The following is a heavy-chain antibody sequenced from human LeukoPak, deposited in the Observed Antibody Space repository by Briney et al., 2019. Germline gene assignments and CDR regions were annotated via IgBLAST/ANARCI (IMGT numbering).Heavy chain of an antibody. D-gene: IGHD2-8*01. CDR1: GGSISSSSYY. V-gene: IGHV4-39*07. Sequence: PSETLSLTCTVSGGSISSSSYYWGWIRQPPGKGLEWIGSIYYSGSTYYNPSLKSRVTISVDTSKNQFSLKLSSVTAADTAVYYCARTQMGYYYFDYWGQGTLVTVSS. CDR2: IYYSGST. CDR3: ARTQMGYYYFDY. J-gene: IGHJ4*02.